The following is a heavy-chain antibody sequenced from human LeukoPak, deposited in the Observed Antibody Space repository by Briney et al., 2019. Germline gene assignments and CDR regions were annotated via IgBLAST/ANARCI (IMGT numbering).Heavy chain of an antibody. J-gene: IGHJ3*02. CDR3: AIGDDFDM. Sequence: LGTLSLPCTVSGGSISSYFWGWFRQPAGKGLEWIGRIYTSGSTNYNPSLTSRVTMSVDTSKKEFSLRLRSVTAADTAVYYCAIGDDFDMWGHGTMVTVSS. CDR1: GGSISSYF. CDR2: IYTSGST. V-gene: IGHV4-4*07.